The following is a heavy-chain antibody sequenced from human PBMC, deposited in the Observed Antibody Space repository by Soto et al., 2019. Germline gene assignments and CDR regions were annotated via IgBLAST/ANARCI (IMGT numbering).Heavy chain of an antibody. CDR3: ASAISLIMAAPAY. D-gene: IGHD2-8*01. J-gene: IGHJ4*02. Sequence: ASVEVSCKTSGYTFSNYAISCVRQAPGQGLEWMGWVSPYNGNANYTEKFQGRVSMTTDTSTTTAYMELTSLTSDDTAIYYCASAISLIMAAPAYWGQGTLVTVSS. CDR1: GYTFSNYA. CDR2: VSPYNGNA. V-gene: IGHV1-18*04.